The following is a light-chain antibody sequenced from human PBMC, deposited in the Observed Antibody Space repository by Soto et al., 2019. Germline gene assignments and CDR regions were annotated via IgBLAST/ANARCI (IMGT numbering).Light chain of an antibody. CDR3: HHYGSSLGT. CDR2: DAS. CDR1: QSVSSSY. J-gene: IGKJ1*01. Sequence: EIVLTQSPGTLSLSPGERATLSCRASQSVSSSYLAWYQQKPGQAPRLLIYDASSRATGIPDRFSGSGSGTDFTLTISRLEPEDFAVYYCHHYGSSLGTFGQGTKV. V-gene: IGKV3-20*01.